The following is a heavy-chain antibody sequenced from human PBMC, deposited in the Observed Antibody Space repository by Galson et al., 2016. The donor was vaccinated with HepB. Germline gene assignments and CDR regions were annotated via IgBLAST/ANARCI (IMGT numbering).Heavy chain of an antibody. CDR3: AMVRFSR. V-gene: IGHV3-9*01. D-gene: IGHD3-10*01. CDR1: GFTFGDYA. CDR2: ISWDGDRL. J-gene: IGHJ1*01. Sequence: SLRLSCAGSGFTFGDYAMYWVRQAPGKGLEWVSSISWDGDRLHYADSVKGRFTISRDRAKTSLYLQMNSLRPEDTALYYCAMVRFSRWGQGTLVSVSS.